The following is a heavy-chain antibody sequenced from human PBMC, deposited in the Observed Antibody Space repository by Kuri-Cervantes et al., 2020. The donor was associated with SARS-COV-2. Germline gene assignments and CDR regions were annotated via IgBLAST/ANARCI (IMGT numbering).Heavy chain of an antibody. D-gene: IGHD7-27*01. Sequence: GESLKISCAVSGFTVSLNFMTWVRQAPGKGLEWVSVIYSDGRTYYADSVKGRFAISRDDSENTLYLQMNGLRAEDTAMYYCARATGVDLDHWGQGTLVTVSS. CDR2: IYSDGRT. V-gene: IGHV3-53*01. CDR1: GFTVSLNF. CDR3: ARATGVDLDH. J-gene: IGHJ4*02.